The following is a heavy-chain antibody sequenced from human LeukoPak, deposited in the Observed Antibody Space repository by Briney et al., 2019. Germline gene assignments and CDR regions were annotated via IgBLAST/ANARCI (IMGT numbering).Heavy chain of an antibody. CDR3: ARSYFRDARGGFDY. J-gene: IGHJ4*02. CDR2: INPNDGRT. CDR1: GYTFFDFY. V-gene: IGHV1-46*01. D-gene: IGHD2-8*01. Sequence: ASVKVSCKASGYTFFDFYMHWVRQAPGQWLEWMGIINPNDGRTTDAQKFQGRVSMTSDTSTSTCYMELSSLRSEDTAVYYCARSYFRDARGGFDYWGQGTLVTVSS.